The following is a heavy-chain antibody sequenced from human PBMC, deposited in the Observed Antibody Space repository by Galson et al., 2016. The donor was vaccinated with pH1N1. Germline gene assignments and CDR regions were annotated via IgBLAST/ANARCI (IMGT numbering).Heavy chain of an antibody. V-gene: IGHV1-69*05. CDR2: IIPIFGTT. CDR3: AREGGEVHRDSFHYGLDV. D-gene: IGHD1-14*01. Sequence: SVKVSCKASGGTFSSFPISWVRQAPGQGLEWMGQIIPIFGTTNYAQKFQGRVTITTDESTSTVHTELSSLRSEDSGIYYCAREGGEVHRDSFHYGLDVWGQRTTVTASS. CDR1: GGTFSSFP. J-gene: IGHJ6*02.